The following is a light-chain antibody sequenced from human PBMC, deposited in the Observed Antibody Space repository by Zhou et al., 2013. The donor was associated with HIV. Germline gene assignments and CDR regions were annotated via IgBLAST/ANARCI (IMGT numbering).Light chain of an antibody. V-gene: IGKV1-39*02. CDR3: QYYGDSSGT. J-gene: IGKJ4*02. CDR1: QSISSY. CDR2: DVS. Sequence: DIQMTQSPSSLSASVGDRVTITCRASQSISSYLNWYQQKPGKAPKLLIYDVSSLESGVPSRFSGSGSGTDFTLTISSLQPEDFATYYCQYYGDSSGTFGRGTRVEMK.